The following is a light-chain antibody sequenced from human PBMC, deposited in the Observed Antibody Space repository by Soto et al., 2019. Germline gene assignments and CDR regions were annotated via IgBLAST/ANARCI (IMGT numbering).Light chain of an antibody. CDR2: DAS. J-gene: IGKJ1*01. CDR1: QSVSSN. CDR3: QQFNNWPET. V-gene: IGKV3-15*01. Sequence: EIVMTQSPATLSVSPGERATLSCRASQSVSSNLAWYQQKVGQAPRVLIYDASTRATGIPGRFCGSGSGTEFTLTISSLQSEDFAVYYCQQFNNWPETFGQGTKVEIK.